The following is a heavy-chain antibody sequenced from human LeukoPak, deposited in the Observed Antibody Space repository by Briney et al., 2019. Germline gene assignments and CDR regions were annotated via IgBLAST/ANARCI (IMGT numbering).Heavy chain of an antibody. Sequence: GGSLRLSCAASGFTFSSYAMSWVRQAPGKGLEWVSAISGSGGSTYYADSVKGRFTISRDNSKNTLYLQMNSLRAEDTAVYYCAKDQYYDSRRDGNENFDYWGQGTLVTVSS. D-gene: IGHD3-22*01. CDR2: ISGSGGST. CDR3: AKDQYYDSRRDGNENFDY. J-gene: IGHJ4*02. V-gene: IGHV3-23*01. CDR1: GFTFSSYA.